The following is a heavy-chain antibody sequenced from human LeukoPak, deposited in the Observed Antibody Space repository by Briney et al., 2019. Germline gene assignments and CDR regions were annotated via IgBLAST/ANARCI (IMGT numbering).Heavy chain of an antibody. Sequence: SETLSLTCTVSGGSISSYHWSWIRQPPGKGLEWIGYIYYSGSTNYNPSLKSRVTISLDTSKNQFSLKLSSVTAADTAVYYCARVWFGRYNWFDPWGQGTLVTVSS. CDR3: ARVWFGRYNWFDP. D-gene: IGHD3-10*01. V-gene: IGHV4-59*01. CDR2: IYYSGST. CDR1: GGSISSYH. J-gene: IGHJ5*02.